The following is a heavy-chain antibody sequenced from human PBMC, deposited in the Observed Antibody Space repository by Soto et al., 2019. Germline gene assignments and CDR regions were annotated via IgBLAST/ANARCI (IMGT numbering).Heavy chain of an antibody. Sequence: QMQLHQWGAGLLKPSETLSLTCAVYGGSFSAYYWSWIRQTPGKGLEWIGQINHTASTSYNPSLKSRVTISVDSSKNQFSLNPKFVTAADTAVYYCARGRGNWFYVYWGQGNLVSVSS. CDR2: INHTAST. D-gene: IGHD1-1*01. J-gene: IGHJ4*02. V-gene: IGHV4-34*01. CDR1: GGSFSAYY. CDR3: ARGRGNWFYVY.